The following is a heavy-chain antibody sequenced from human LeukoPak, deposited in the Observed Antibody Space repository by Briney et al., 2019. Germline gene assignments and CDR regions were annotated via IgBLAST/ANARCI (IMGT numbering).Heavy chain of an antibody. V-gene: IGHV1-2*04. Sequence: GASVKVSCKASGYTFTSYGISWVRQAPGQGLEWMGWINPNSGGTNYAQKFQGWVTMTRDTSISTAYMELSRLRSDDTAVYYCARDRRIVVVMGDYYYGMDVWGQGTTVTVSS. J-gene: IGHJ6*02. CDR2: INPNSGGT. CDR1: GYTFTSYG. CDR3: ARDRRIVVVMGDYYYGMDV. D-gene: IGHD3-22*01.